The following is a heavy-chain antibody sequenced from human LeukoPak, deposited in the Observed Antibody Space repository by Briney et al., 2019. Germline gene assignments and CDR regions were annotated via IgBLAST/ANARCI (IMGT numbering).Heavy chain of an antibody. V-gene: IGHV3-21*04. D-gene: IGHD2-8*01. CDR1: GFTFSSYS. CDR3: AKSSNGLFDY. Sequence: GGPLRLSCAASGFTFSSYSMNWVRQAPGKGLEWVSSISSSSSYIYYADSVKGRFTISRDNAKNTLYLQMNSLRAEDTAVYYCAKSSNGLFDYWGQGTLVTVSS. CDR2: ISSSSSYI. J-gene: IGHJ4*02.